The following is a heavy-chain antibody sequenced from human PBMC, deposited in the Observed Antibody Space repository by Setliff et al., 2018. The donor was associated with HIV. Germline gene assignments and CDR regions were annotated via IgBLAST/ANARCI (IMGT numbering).Heavy chain of an antibody. V-gene: IGHV4-4*07. CDR2: AYTGGST. CDR1: GGSISSYY. J-gene: IGHJ4*02. Sequence: SETLSLTCTVSGGSISSYYWTWIRQPAGKGLEWIGRAYTGGSTTYNPSLRSRVTISIDTSKNQFSLNLRSVTAADTAVYYCARDPPGYGDSKDYWGQGKLVTVSS. D-gene: IGHD4-17*01. CDR3: ARDPPGYGDSKDY.